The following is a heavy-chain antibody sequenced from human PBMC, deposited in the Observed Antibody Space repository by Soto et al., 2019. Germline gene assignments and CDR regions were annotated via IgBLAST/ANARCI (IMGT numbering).Heavy chain of an antibody. Sequence: SETLSLTCTVSGGSVSSGSYYWSWIRQPPGKGLEWIGYIYYSGSTSYNPSLKSRVTISVDTSKNQFSLKLSSVTAADTAVYYCARGLSRYNWNNWGQGTLVTVSS. V-gene: IGHV4-61*01. CDR2: IYYSGST. CDR1: GGSVSSGSYY. J-gene: IGHJ4*02. D-gene: IGHD1-20*01. CDR3: ARGLSRYNWNN.